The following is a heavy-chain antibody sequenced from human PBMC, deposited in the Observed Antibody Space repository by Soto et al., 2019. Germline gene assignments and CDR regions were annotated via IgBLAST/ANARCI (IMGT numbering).Heavy chain of an antibody. J-gene: IGHJ4*02. CDR3: VRGLGKSDH. V-gene: IGHV3-74*03. CDR1: GCTCRRDW. Sequence: EVQLVESGGGLVQPGGSLRLSCVASGCTCRRDWMHLVCQVPGKEPVWVSFIDSYGSSTKYADSVRGRFTISRDNDKNTLYLLMNSLRVEDTAVYYCVRGLGKSDHWGQGALGTVSP. CDR2: IDSYGSST.